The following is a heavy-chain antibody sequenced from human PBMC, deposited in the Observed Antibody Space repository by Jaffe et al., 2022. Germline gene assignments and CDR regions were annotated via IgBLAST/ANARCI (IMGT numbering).Heavy chain of an antibody. D-gene: IGHD3-22*01. CDR2: IYHSGST. Sequence: QVQLQESGPGLVKPSGTLSLTCAVSGGSISSSNWWSWIRQPPGKGLEWIGEIYHSGSTNYNPSLKSRVTISVDKSKNQFSLKLSSVTAADTAVYYCARREDYYDSSGYYSRAFDIWGQGTMVTVSS. CDR1: GGSISSSNW. V-gene: IGHV4-4*02. J-gene: IGHJ3*02. CDR3: ARREDYYDSSGYYSRAFDI.